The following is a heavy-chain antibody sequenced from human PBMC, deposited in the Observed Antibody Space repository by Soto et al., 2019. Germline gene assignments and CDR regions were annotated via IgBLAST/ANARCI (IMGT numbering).Heavy chain of an antibody. D-gene: IGHD3-9*01. Sequence: PGGSLRLSCAASGFTFSSYAMNWVRQAPGKWLEWVSVISGSSDSTYYADSVKGRFTISRDNSKNTLYLQMNSLRAEDTAVYYCAKLLPTYYDILPWSGFDPWGQGTLVTVSS. CDR3: AKLLPTYYDILPWSGFDP. CDR1: GFTFSSYA. V-gene: IGHV3-23*01. CDR2: ISGSSDST. J-gene: IGHJ5*02.